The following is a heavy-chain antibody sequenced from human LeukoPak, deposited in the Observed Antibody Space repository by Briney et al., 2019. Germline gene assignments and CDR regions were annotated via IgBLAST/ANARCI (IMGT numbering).Heavy chain of an antibody. CDR1: GFTFSTYA. CDR2: IWSDGSDK. J-gene: IGHJ4*02. Sequence: GRSLRLSCAASGFTFSTYAMHWVRQAPGKGLEWVAIIWSDGSDKYYADSVKGRFSISRDNSKNTLYLQMNSLGAEDTAVYYCARVLDTAGMVYWGQGTLVTVSS. CDR3: ARVLDTAGMVY. V-gene: IGHV3-33*01. D-gene: IGHD5-18*01.